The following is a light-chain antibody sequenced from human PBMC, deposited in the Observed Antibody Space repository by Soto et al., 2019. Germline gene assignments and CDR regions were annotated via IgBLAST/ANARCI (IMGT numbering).Light chain of an antibody. J-gene: IGKJ5*01. V-gene: IGKV1-39*01. CDR1: QSISSY. CDR2: AAS. Sequence: DIQMTQSPSSLSASVGDRVTITCRASQSISSYLTWYQQKPGKAPKLLIYAASSLQGGVPSRFSGSGSGTHFPLTISILQPEDFAIYYCQQSYITARTFGQGTRRAIK. CDR3: QQSYITART.